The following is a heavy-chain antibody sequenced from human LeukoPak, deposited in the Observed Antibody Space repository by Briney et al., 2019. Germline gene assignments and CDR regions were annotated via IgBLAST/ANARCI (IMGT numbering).Heavy chain of an antibody. V-gene: IGHV3-21*04. CDR2: ISSSGSYI. CDR1: GFTFSSYS. D-gene: IGHD2-2*02. CDR3: AKHGCTGTRCYINY. J-gene: IGHJ4*02. Sequence: GGSLRLSCPASGFTFSSYSMNWVRQAPGKGLEWVSSISSSGSYIYYADSVKGRFTISRDNAKSSVHLQMNSLRAEDTAVYYCAKHGCTGTRCYINYWGQGTLVTVSS.